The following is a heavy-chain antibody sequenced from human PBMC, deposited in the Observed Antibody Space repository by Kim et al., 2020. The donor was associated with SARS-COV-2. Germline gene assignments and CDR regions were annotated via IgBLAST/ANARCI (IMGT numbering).Heavy chain of an antibody. CDR2: IWYDGSNK. CDR3: ARDEGSSSWSLEYYYYGMDV. D-gene: IGHD6-13*01. CDR1: GFTFSSYG. J-gene: IGHJ6*02. Sequence: GGSLRLSCAASGFTFSSYGMHWVRQAPGKGLEWVAVIWYDGSNKYYADSVKGRFTISRDNSKNTLYLQMNSLRAEDTAVYYCARDEGSSSWSLEYYYYGMDVWGQGTTVTVSS. V-gene: IGHV3-33*01.